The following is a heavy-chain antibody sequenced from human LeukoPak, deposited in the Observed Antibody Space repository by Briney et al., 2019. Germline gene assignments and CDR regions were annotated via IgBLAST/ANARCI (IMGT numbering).Heavy chain of an antibody. CDR1: GGSISSYY. CDR3: ASSDYYDSSGYTY. Sequence: SETLSLTCTVSGGSISSYYWSWIRQPPGKGLEWIGYIYYSGSTNYNPSLKSRVTISVDTSKNQFSLKLSSVTAADTAVYYCASSDYYDSSGYTYWGQGTLVTVSS. CDR2: IYYSGST. D-gene: IGHD3-22*01. V-gene: IGHV4-59*01. J-gene: IGHJ4*02.